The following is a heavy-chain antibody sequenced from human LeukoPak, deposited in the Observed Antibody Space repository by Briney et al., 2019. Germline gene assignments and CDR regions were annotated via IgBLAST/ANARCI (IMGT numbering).Heavy chain of an antibody. CDR3: ARSGKLGIVSWYFDL. CDR2: IYYKGIT. CDR1: GGSVSSPSHH. D-gene: IGHD7-27*01. V-gene: IGHV4-39*01. Sequence: SETLSLTCIVSGGSVSSPSHHWAWIRQPPGKGLGWIGTIYYKGITYYNPSLKSRVTVSVDTSKNQFSLKLSSLTAADTAVYYCARSGKLGIVSWYFDLWGRGTLVTVSS. J-gene: IGHJ2*01.